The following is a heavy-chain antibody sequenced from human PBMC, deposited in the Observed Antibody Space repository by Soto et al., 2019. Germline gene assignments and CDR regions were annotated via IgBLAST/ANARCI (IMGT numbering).Heavy chain of an antibody. D-gene: IGHD3-10*01. J-gene: IGHJ6*02. CDR3: AKVQYYGSGSYPRTYSYGMDV. Sequence: GGSLRLSCAASGFTFSSYGMHWVRQAPGKGLEWVAVISYDGSNKYYADSVKGRFTISRDNSKNTLYLQMNSLRAEDTAVYYCAKVQYYGSGSYPRTYSYGMDVWGQGTTVTVSS. CDR1: GFTFSSYG. CDR2: ISYDGSNK. V-gene: IGHV3-30*18.